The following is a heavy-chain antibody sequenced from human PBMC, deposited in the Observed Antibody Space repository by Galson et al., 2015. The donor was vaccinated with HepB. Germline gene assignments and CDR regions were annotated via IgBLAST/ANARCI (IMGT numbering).Heavy chain of an antibody. CDR3: VRDLTIFGVGGFDYHYGMDV. CDR2: ISSSGSAI. CDR1: GLTFSSFQ. D-gene: IGHD3-3*01. J-gene: IGHJ6*02. V-gene: IGHV3-48*03. Sequence: SLRLSCAASGLTFSSFQMNWVRQAPGKGLESVAYISSSGSAIFYADSVKGRFTITRDSAMSSLYLQMNNLRAEDTAVYYRVRDLTIFGVGGFDYHYGMDVWGHGTTVTVSS.